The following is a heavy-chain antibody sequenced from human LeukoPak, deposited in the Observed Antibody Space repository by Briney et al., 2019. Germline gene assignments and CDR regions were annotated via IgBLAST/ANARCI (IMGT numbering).Heavy chain of an antibody. CDR2: ISHDGTNK. Sequence: GGSLRLSCAASGFAFSRYGMHWVRQAPGKGLEGVALISHDGTNKNHADSVKGRFTISRDNSNNTLYLQMSSLRAEDTAVYYCARGRGYGSESSPIFDYWGQGTLVTVSS. CDR1: GFAFSRYG. D-gene: IGHD3-10*01. V-gene: IGHV3-30*03. J-gene: IGHJ4*02. CDR3: ARGRGYGSESSPIFDY.